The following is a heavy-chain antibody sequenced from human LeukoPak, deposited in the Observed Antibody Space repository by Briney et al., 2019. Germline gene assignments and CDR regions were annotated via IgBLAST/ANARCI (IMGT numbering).Heavy chain of an antibody. D-gene: IGHD4-17*01. Sequence: GGSLRLSCAASGFTVSSNYXSWXXXAXGXGLXWVSVIYSGGSTYYADSVRGRFTISRDNSKNTLYLQMNSLRAEDTAVYYCARLIDYGDYRYWGQGTLVTVSS. CDR3: ARLIDYGDYRY. CDR2: IYSGGST. J-gene: IGHJ4*02. CDR1: GFTVSSNY. V-gene: IGHV3-53*01.